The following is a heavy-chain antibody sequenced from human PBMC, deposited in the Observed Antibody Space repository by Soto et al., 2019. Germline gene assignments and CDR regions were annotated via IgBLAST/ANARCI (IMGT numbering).Heavy chain of an antibody. J-gene: IGHJ4*02. D-gene: IGHD3-22*01. CDR3: ARYYYDSSGYYPL. CDR2: IWSDGSNK. V-gene: IGHV3-33*01. CDR1: GFTFSSYG. Sequence: QVQLVESGGGVVQPGRSLRLPCAASGFTFSSYGMHWVRQAPGKGLEWVAVIWSDGSNKYYADSVKGRFTISRDNSKNTLYLQMNSLRAEDTAVYYCARYYYDSSGYYPLWGQGTLVTVSS.